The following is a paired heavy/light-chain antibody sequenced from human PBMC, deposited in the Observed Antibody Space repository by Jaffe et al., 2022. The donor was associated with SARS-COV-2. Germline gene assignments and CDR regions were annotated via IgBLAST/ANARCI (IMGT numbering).Light chain of an antibody. CDR2: WAS. V-gene: IGKV4-1*01. CDR1: RSVLYSSNNKNY. Sequence: DIVMTQSPDSLAVSLGERATINCKSSRSVLYSSNNKNYLAWYQQKPGQPPKLLIYWASTRESGVPDRFSGSGSGTDFTLTISSLQAEDVAVYYCQQYFSTPLTFGGGTKVEIK. J-gene: IGKJ4*01. CDR3: QQYFSTPLT.
Heavy chain of an antibody. CDR1: GYSISSGYY. D-gene: IGHD2-15*01. CDR3: ASNSGGPDGVVAATVYYYMDV. J-gene: IGHJ6*03. CDR2: IYHSGST. Sequence: QVQLQESGPGLVKPSETLSLTCSVSGYSISSGYYWGWIRQPPGKGLEWIGSIYHSGSTYYNPSLKSRVTISVDTSKNQFSLKLSSVTAADTAVYYCASNSGGPDGVVAATVYYYMDVWGKGTTVTVSS. V-gene: IGHV4-38-2*02.